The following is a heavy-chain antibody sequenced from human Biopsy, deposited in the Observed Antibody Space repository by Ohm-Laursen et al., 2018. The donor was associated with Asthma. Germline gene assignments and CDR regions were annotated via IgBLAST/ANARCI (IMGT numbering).Heavy chain of an antibody. J-gene: IGHJ1*01. V-gene: IGHV3-7*01. Sequence: SLRLSWVASGFTFGDYWMSWVRQVPGRGLEWVANIKHDGSENNHVDSLKGRFTISRDNAKNSPYLQMNSLRAVDTAVYYCARTFHFWSPYHAEHYQLWGQGTLVNVSS. CDR3: ARTFHFWSPYHAEHYQL. D-gene: IGHD3-3*02. CDR2: IKHDGSEN. CDR1: GFTFGDYW.